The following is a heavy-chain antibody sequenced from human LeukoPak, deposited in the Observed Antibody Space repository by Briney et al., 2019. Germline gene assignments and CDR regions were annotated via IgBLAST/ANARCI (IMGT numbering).Heavy chain of an antibody. CDR1: GGSISSYY. J-gene: IGHJ4*02. CDR3: ARGYSSGWYFDY. CDR2: IYYSGST. D-gene: IGHD6-19*01. Sequence: SETLSLTCTVSGGSISSYYWSWIRQPPGKGLEWIGYIYYSGSTNYNPSLKSRVTISVDTSKNQFSLKLSSVTAADTAVYYCARGYSSGWYFDYWGQGTLVTVSS. V-gene: IGHV4-59*08.